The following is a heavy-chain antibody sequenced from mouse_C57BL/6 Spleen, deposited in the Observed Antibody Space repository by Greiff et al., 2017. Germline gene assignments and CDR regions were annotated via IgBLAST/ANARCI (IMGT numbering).Heavy chain of an antibody. D-gene: IGHD1-1*01. CDR1: GYTFTSYW. V-gene: IGHV1-52*01. Sequence: QVQLQQPGAELVRPGSSVKLSCKASGYTFTSYWMHWVKQRPIQGLEWIGNIDPSDSETHYNQKFKDKATLTVDKSSSTAYMQLSSLTSEDSAVYYCARCGTTPYFDYWGQGTTLTVSS. CDR2: IDPSDSET. J-gene: IGHJ2*01. CDR3: ARCGTTPYFDY.